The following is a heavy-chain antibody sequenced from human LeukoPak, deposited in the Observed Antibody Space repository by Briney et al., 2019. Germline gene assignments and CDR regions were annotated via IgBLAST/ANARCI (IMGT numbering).Heavy chain of an antibody. CDR1: GFTFSSYS. J-gene: IGHJ4*02. Sequence: PGGSLRLSCAASGFTFSSYSMNWVRQAPGKGLEWVSSISSSSSYIYYADSVKGRFTISRDNSKNTLYLQMNSLRAEDTAVYYCAKDLRSSGWCGLDYWGQGTLVTVSS. CDR2: ISSSSSYI. V-gene: IGHV3-21*01. CDR3: AKDLRSSGWCGLDY. D-gene: IGHD6-19*01.